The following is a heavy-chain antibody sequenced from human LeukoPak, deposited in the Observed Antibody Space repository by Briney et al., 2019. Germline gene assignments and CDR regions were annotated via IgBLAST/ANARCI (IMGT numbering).Heavy chain of an antibody. CDR2: ISGSGGST. CDR1: GFTFSSYA. V-gene: IGHV3-23*01. CDR3: AKAPYDSSGYYPFGFDY. Sequence: GGSLRLSCAASGFTFSSYAMSWVRQAPGKGLEWVSAISGSGGSTYYADSVRGRFTISRDNSKNTRYLQMNSLRAEDTAVYYCAKAPYDSSGYYPFGFDYWGQGTLVTVSS. D-gene: IGHD3-22*01. J-gene: IGHJ4*02.